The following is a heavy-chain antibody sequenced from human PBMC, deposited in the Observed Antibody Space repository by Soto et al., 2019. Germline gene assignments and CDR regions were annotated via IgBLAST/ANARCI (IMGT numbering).Heavy chain of an antibody. CDR3: ARVRTSRYDILTGYYFTYYYYGMDV. CDR2: MNPNSGNT. J-gene: IGHJ6*02. D-gene: IGHD3-9*01. CDR1: GYTFTSYD. Sequence: ASVKVSCKASGYTFTSYDINWVRQATGQGLEWMGWMNPNSGNTGYAQKFQGRVTMTRNTSISTAYMELSSLRSEDTAVYYCARVRTSRYDILTGYYFTYYYYGMDVWGPGTAGTVSS. V-gene: IGHV1-8*01.